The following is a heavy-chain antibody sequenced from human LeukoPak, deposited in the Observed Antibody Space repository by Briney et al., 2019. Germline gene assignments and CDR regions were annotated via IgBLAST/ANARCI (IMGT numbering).Heavy chain of an antibody. CDR1: GFTFNSYG. Sequence: GRSLRLSCAASGFTFNSYGMHWVRQAPGKGLEWVAVIVHDGNNKYYADSVKGRFTISRAKNTLYLQMNSLRAEDTAVYYCARGYGSGSYPPGYWGQGTLVTVSS. CDR3: ARGYGSGSYPPGY. D-gene: IGHD3-10*01. V-gene: IGHV3-30*03. J-gene: IGHJ4*02. CDR2: IVHDGNNK.